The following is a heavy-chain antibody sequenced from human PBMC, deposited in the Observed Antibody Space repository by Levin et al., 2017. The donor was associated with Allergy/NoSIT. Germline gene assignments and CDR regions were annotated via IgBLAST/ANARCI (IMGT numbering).Heavy chain of an antibody. CDR2: ISWNSGSK. J-gene: IGHJ4*02. CDR3: AKGADGGDFDFDY. D-gene: IGHD2-21*01. V-gene: IGHV3-9*01. Sequence: GGSLRLSCAASGFTFDDFAMHWVRQAPGKGLEWVSGISWNSGSKGYADSVKGRFTISRDNAKNSLYLQMNSLRAEDTALYYCAKGADGGDFDFDYWGQGTLVTVSS. CDR1: GFTFDDFA.